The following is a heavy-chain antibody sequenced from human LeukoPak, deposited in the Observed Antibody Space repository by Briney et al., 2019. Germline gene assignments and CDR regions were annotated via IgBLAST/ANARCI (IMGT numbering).Heavy chain of an antibody. J-gene: IGHJ6*03. CDR2: INHSGST. Sequence: SETLSLTCSVSGDSIRTYYWSWIRQPPGKGLEWIGEINHSGSTNYNPSLKSRVTISVDTSKNQFSLKLSSVTAADTAVYYCASISSERGGIQYYYYYYMDVWGKGTTVTVSS. D-gene: IGHD3-10*01. CDR1: GDSIRTYY. CDR3: ASISSERGGIQYYYYYYMDV. V-gene: IGHV4-34*01.